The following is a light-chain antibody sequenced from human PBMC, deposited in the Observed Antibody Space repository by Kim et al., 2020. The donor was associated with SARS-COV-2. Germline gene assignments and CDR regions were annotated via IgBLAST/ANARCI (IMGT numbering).Light chain of an antibody. J-gene: IGLJ3*02. Sequence: QSVLTQPPSVSGAPGQRVTISCTGSSSNIGAGYDVHWYQQLPGTAPKLLIYGNSNRPSGVPDRFSGSKSGTSPSLAITGLQAEDEADYYCQSYDSSLSGSGVFGGGTQLTVL. CDR3: QSYDSSLSGSGV. V-gene: IGLV1-40*01. CDR1: SSNIGAGYD. CDR2: GNS.